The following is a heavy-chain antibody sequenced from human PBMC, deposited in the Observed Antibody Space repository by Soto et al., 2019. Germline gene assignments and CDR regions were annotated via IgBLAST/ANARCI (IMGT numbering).Heavy chain of an antibody. D-gene: IGHD2-2*01. CDR3: AKDIIVVVPAAHQFDY. Sequence: GGSLRLSCAASGFTFSSYAMSWVRQAPGKGLEWVSAISGSGGSTYYADSVEGRFTISRDNSKNTLYLQMNSLRAEDTAVYYCAKDIIVVVPAAHQFDYWGQGTLVTVSS. CDR1: GFTFSSYA. J-gene: IGHJ4*02. V-gene: IGHV3-23*01. CDR2: ISGSGGST.